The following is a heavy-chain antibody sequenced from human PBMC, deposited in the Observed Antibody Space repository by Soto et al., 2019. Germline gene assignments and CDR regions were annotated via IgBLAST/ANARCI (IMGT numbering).Heavy chain of an antibody. CDR1: GFTFSNNG. Sequence: QVHLVESGGGVVQPGRSRRLSCAASGFTFSNNGMHWVRQAPGKGLEWMGVISYEGSEKYYAGSVKGRFTISRDNSKNTLYLQMDTLRAEDTAIYYCVKDKGAAAGFDYWGQGILVTVCS. V-gene: IGHV3-30*18. CDR3: VKDKGAAAGFDY. D-gene: IGHD6-13*01. J-gene: IGHJ4*02. CDR2: ISYEGSEK.